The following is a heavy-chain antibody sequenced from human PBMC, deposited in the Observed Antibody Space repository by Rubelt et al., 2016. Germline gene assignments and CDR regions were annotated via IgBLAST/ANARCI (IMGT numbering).Heavy chain of an antibody. CDR2: IYTSGST. D-gene: IGHD3-3*01. J-gene: IGHJ6*02. CDR3: ARGGQRRFLEWSHYGMDV. Sequence: WSWIRQPAGKGLEWIGRIYTSGSTNYNPSLKSRVTMSVDTSKNQFSLKLSSVTAADTAVYYCARGGQRRFLEWSHYGMDVWGQGTTVTVSS. V-gene: IGHV4-4*07.